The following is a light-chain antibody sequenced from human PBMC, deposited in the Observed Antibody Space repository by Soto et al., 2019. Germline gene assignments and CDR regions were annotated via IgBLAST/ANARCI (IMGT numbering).Light chain of an antibody. CDR2: GAS. CDR3: QQYNNWPQT. Sequence: EIVMTQSPATLSVSPGERATLSCRASQSVSSNLAWYQQKPGQAPRLLIYGASTRATGIPARFSGIGFGTEFTLTISSLQSEDFAVYYCQQYNNWPQTFGQGTKVDIK. V-gene: IGKV3-15*01. J-gene: IGKJ1*01. CDR1: QSVSSN.